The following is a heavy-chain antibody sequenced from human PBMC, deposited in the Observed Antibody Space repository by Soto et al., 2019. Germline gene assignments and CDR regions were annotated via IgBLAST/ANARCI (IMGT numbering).Heavy chain of an antibody. CDR3: ARESHDILTGPPWVWYFDL. CDR1: GGSFSGYY. CDR2: INDSGSI. D-gene: IGHD3-9*01. J-gene: IGHJ2*01. V-gene: IGHV4-34*01. Sequence: QVQLQQWGAGPLRPLETLSLTCGVSGGSFSGYYWAWIRQSPGKGLEWIGEINDSGSINYNPSLRSRVSISVDTSKNHSSLNLRSVPAADTAVYYCARESHDILTGPPWVWYFDLWGRGTLVTVSS.